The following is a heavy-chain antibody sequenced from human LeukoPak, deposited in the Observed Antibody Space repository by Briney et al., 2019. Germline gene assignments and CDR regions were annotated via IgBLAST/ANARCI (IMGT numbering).Heavy chain of an antibody. CDR3: ARSYSSSWYAQYYYYYGMDV. CDR1: GFTFSSYA. Sequence: SLRLSCAASGFTFSSYAMHWVRQAPGKGLEWVAVISYDGSNKYYADSVKGRFTISRDNSKNTLYLQMNSLRAEDTAVYYCARSYSSSWYAQYYYYYGMDVWGQGTTVTVSS. D-gene: IGHD6-13*01. J-gene: IGHJ6*02. V-gene: IGHV3-30*04. CDR2: ISYDGSNK.